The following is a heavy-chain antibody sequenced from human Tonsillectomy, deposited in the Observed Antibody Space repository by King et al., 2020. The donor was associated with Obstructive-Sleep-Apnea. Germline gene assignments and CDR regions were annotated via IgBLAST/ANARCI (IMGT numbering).Heavy chain of an antibody. V-gene: IGHV4-4*02. CDR2: IYHSGTT. CDR1: GGSISSTNW. J-gene: IGHJ4*02. Sequence: QLQESGPGLVKPSGTLSLTCAVSGGSISSTNWWSWVRQPPGKGREWIGEIYHSGTTNHNPSLKKRVTISIDKSENQSSLKLTSMTAADTAGYYCARGNSTSPGYWGQGTLVTVSS. CDR3: ARGNSTSPGY. D-gene: IGHD2/OR15-2a*01.